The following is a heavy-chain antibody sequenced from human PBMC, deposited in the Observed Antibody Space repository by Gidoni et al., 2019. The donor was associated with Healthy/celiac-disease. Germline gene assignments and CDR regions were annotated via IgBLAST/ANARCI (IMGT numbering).Heavy chain of an antibody. V-gene: IGHV3-30*18. Sequence: QVQLVESGGGVVQPGRSLRLSCAASGFSFSSYGMHWVRQAPGKGLEWVAVISYDGSNKYYADSVKGRFTISRDNSKNTLYLQMNSLRAEDTAVYYCAKDRGDLQWLVASYFDYWGQGTLVTVSS. D-gene: IGHD6-19*01. CDR2: ISYDGSNK. CDR3: AKDRGDLQWLVASYFDY. CDR1: GFSFSSYG. J-gene: IGHJ4*02.